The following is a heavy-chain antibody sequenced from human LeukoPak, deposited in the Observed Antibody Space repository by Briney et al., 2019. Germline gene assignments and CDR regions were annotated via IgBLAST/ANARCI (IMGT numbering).Heavy chain of an antibody. J-gene: IGHJ5*02. D-gene: IGHD3-22*01. CDR1: GGTFSSYA. CDR2: IIPIFGTA. CDR3: VRESELYYYDSSGYAVVWFDP. Sequence: SVTVSCTASGGTFSSYAISWVRQAPGQGLEWMGGIIPIFGTANYAQKFQGRVTITADESTSTAYMELSSLRSEDTAVYYCVRESELYYYDSSGYAVVWFDPWGQGTLVTVSS. V-gene: IGHV1-69*13.